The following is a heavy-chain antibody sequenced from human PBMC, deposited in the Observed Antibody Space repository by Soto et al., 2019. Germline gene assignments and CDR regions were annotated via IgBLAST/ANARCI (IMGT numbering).Heavy chain of an antibody. V-gene: IGHV1-69*01. CDR3: ARKGNNPPVGQRTKGIIHYGMDV. D-gene: IGHD6-25*01. CDR2: IIPIFGTA. Sequence: QVQLVQSGAEVKKPGSSVKVSCKASGGTFSSYAISWVRQAPGQGLEWMGGIIPIFGTANYAQKFQGRVTSTAAESTSTAYMKLSSLRSEDTAVYYFARKGNNPPVGQRTKGIIHYGMDVWGQGTTVTVSS. CDR1: GGTFSSYA. J-gene: IGHJ6*02.